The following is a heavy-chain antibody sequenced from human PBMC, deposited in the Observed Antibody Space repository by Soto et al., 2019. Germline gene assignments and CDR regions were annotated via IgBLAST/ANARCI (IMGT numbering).Heavy chain of an antibody. CDR2: INPSGGST. Sequence: ASVKVSCKAYGYIFTNHYIHSVRQAPGQGLEWMGIINPSGGSTNYLQKFQGRITMTRDTSTSTVYMELSSLRSEDTAVYFCARADYYDSSGFYYDCWGQGSLVTVSS. J-gene: IGHJ4*02. CDR3: ARADYYDSSGFYYDC. V-gene: IGHV1-46*01. D-gene: IGHD3-22*01. CDR1: GYIFTNHY.